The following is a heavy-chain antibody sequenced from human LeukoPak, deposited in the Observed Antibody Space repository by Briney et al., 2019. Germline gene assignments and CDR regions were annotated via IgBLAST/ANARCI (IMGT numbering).Heavy chain of an antibody. V-gene: IGHV3-7*05. CDR3: ARPIVATNLDY. J-gene: IGHJ4*02. CDR1: GITFSSFW. D-gene: IGHD5-12*01. Sequence: SGGSLRLSCAASGITFSSFWMSWVRQAPWKGLEWVANIKQDGSEKYYVDSVRGRFTISRDNAKNSLYLQMNSLRAEDTAVYYCARPIVATNLDYWGQGTLVTVSS. CDR2: IKQDGSEK.